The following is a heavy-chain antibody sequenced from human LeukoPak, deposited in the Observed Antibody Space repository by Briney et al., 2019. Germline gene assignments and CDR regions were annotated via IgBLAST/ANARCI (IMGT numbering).Heavy chain of an antibody. CDR1: GFTFSSYS. J-gene: IGHJ4*02. CDR3: ARDLGAVAGIFDY. Sequence: PGGSLRLSCAASGFTFSSYSMNWVRQAPGKGLEWVSYISSSSRTIYYADSVKGRFTISRDNSKNTLYLQMNSLRAEDTAVYYCARDLGAVAGIFDYWGQGTLVTVSS. CDR2: ISSSSRTI. D-gene: IGHD6-19*01. V-gene: IGHV3-48*01.